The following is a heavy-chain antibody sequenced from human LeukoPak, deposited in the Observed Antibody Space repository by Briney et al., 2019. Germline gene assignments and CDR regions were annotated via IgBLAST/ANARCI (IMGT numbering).Heavy chain of an antibody. J-gene: IGHJ4*02. Sequence: ASVKVSCKASGYTFSSYDLNWVRQATGQGLEWMGWINPNNGNTGYAQKFQGRVTMTRNTSISTAYMELRSVSCEDTAVYSCARSIVWKSSRKGGAAWGQGTLVTVSS. CDR2: INPNNGNT. CDR3: ARSIVWKSSRKGGAA. D-gene: IGHD6-13*01. V-gene: IGHV1-8*02. CDR1: GYTFSSYD.